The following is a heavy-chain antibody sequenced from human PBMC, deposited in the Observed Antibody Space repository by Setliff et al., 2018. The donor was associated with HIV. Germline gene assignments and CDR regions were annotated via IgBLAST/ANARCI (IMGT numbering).Heavy chain of an antibody. CDR1: GSTFSMYW. J-gene: IGHJ5*02. D-gene: IGHD4-4*01. CDR3: ARAPNSPSYSNVFFVDH. Sequence: ESLKISCQTSGSTFSMYWIGWVRQRPGKGLEWMAILYPGDSDIRYSPSFQGQVTISADKSIGAAYLQWRSLKAWDTGMYFCARAPNSPSYSNVFFVDHWGQGTLVTVSS. CDR2: LYPGDSDI. V-gene: IGHV5-51*01.